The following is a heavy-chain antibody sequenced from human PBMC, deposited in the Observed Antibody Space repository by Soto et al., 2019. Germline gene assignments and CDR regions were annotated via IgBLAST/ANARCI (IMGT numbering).Heavy chain of an antibody. CDR1: GFPFSRYS. CDR2: ISSSSSFI. V-gene: IGHV3-21*01. Sequence: GGALRLSCAAPGFPFSRYSMNWVRPAPGKGAEWVSSISSSSSFIYYADSVKGRFTISRDNAKNSLYLQMNSLRAEDTAVYYCAREVAGTQTIYYYYGMDVWGQGTTVTVSS. D-gene: IGHD3-10*01. CDR3: AREVAGTQTIYYYYGMDV. J-gene: IGHJ6*02.